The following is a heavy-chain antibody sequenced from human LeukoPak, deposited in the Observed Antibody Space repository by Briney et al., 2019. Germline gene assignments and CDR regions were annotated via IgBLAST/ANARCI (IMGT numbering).Heavy chain of an antibody. CDR3: ARDLIVVVNPKPEYFQH. CDR1: GYTFTDYY. CDR2: INPNSGGT. D-gene: IGHD3-22*01. V-gene: IGHV1-2*02. J-gene: IGHJ1*01. Sequence: ASVKVSCKASGYTFTDYYMHWVRQAPGQGLEGMGWINPNSGGTNYAQKFQGRVTMTRDTSISTAYMELSRLRSDDTAVYYCARDLIVVVNPKPEYFQHWGQGTLVTVSS.